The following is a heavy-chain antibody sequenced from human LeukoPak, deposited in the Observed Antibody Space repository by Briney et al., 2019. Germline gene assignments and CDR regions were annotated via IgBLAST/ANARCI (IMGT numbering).Heavy chain of an antibody. J-gene: IGHJ4*02. V-gene: IGHV3-48*03. CDR3: ARDYAVYGGNSNPCFDY. CDR1: GFTFSSYE. D-gene: IGHD4-23*01. CDR2: ISSSGSTI. Sequence: GGSLRLSCAASGFTFSSYEMNWVRQAPGKGLEWVSYISSSGSTIYYADSVKGRFTISRDNAKNSLYLQMNSLRAEDTAVYYCARDYAVYGGNSNPCFDYWGQGTLVTVSS.